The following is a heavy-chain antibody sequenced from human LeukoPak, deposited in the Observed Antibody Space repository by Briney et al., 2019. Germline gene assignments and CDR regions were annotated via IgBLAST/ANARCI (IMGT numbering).Heavy chain of an antibody. Sequence: SVKVSCKASGVIFSSCAVQWVRQTRGQGLEWIGWIAVGSGDTNYAQKFQDRVTITRDMSTSTVYMELSSVRPEDTAVYSCAADLYYYGSGSTYKGDVFDIWGQGTMVSVSS. V-gene: IGHV1-58*01. CDR1: GVIFSSCA. CDR2: IAVGSGDT. CDR3: AADLYYYGSGSTYKGDVFDI. J-gene: IGHJ3*02. D-gene: IGHD3-10*01.